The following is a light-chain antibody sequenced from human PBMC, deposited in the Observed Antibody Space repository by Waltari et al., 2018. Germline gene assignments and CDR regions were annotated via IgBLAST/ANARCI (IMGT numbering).Light chain of an antibody. J-gene: IGLJ2*01. CDR2: EVS. V-gene: IGLV2-8*01. Sequence: QSALTQPPSASGSPGQSVTISCTGASSAVGGYTYVSWYQQHPGKAPKLMIHEVSKRPSGVPDRFSGSKSGNTASLTVSGLQAEDEADYYCSSYAGSKGVVFGGGTKLTVL. CDR1: SSAVGGYTY. CDR3: SSYAGSKGVV.